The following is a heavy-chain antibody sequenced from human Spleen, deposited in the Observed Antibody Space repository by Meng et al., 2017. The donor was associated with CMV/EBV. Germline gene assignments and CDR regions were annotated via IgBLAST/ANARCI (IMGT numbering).Heavy chain of an antibody. CDR1: GFFFNRYT. D-gene: IGHD3-16*01. Sequence: GGSLRLSCAASGFFFNRYTMHWVRQAPGKGLEWVSLISYDGSNKQYADSVKGRFTVSRDNSKNTLYLQMNSLRTEDTAVFYCARYVHLLLNDYWGQGTLVTVSS. CDR2: ISYDGSNK. J-gene: IGHJ4*02. CDR3: ARYVHLLLNDY. V-gene: IGHV3-30-3*01.